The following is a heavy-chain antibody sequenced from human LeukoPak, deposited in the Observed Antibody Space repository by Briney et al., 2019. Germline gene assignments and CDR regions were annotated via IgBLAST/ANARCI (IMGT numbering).Heavy chain of an antibody. V-gene: IGHV3-21*01. CDR1: GCTFSSYS. J-gene: IGHJ4*02. Sequence: GGSLRLSCAASGCTFSSYSMNWVRQAPGKGLEWVSSISSSSSYIYYADSVKGRFTISRDNAKNSLYLRMNSLRAEDTAVYYCARDKKGETVFDYWGRGTLVTVSS. D-gene: IGHD3-16*01. CDR2: ISSSSSYI. CDR3: ARDKKGETVFDY.